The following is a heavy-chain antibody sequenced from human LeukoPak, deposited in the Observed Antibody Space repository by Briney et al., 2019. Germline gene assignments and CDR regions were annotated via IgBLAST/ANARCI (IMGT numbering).Heavy chain of an antibody. D-gene: IGHD2-15*01. V-gene: IGHV4-31*03. CDR3: ARDNLGGGHPYYFDY. CDR1: GGSISSGGYY. J-gene: IGHJ4*02. CDR2: IYYSGST. Sequence: SETLSLTCTVSGGSISSGGYYWSWIRQHPGKGLEWIGYIYYSGSTYYNPSLKSRVTISVDTSKNQFSLKLSSVTAADTAVYYCARDNLGGGHPYYFDYWGQGTLVTVSS.